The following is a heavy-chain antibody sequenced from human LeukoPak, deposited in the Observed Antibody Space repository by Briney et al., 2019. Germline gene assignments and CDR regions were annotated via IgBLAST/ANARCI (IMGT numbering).Heavy chain of an antibody. CDR1: GYTFTGYY. CDR3: ARWEPCYGCYYGMDV. D-gene: IGHD5-18*01. J-gene: IGHJ6*02. CDR2: INPNSGGT. Sequence: GASVKVSCKASGYTFTGYYMHWVRQAPGQGLEWMGWINPNSGGTNYAQKFQGRVTMTRDTSISTAYMELSRLRSDDTAVYYCARWEPCYGCYYGMDVWGQGTTVTVSS. V-gene: IGHV1-2*02.